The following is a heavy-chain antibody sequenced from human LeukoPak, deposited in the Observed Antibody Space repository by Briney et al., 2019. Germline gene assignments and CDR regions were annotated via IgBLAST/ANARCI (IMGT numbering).Heavy chain of an antibody. D-gene: IGHD1-26*01. CDR1: GGSISSGDYY. J-gene: IGHJ6*04. Sequence: SETLSLTCTVSGGSISSGDYYWSWIRQPPGKGLERIGYIYYSGSTYYNPSLKSRVTISVDTSKNQFSLRLSSVTAADTAVYYCARGGGRRYYYYGMDVWGKGTTVTVSS. V-gene: IGHV4-30-4*01. CDR3: ARGGGRRYYYYGMDV. CDR2: IYYSGST.